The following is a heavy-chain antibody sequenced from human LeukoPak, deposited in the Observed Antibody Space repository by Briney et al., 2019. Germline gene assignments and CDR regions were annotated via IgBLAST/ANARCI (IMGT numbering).Heavy chain of an antibody. V-gene: IGHV3-74*01. CDR2: ISSDGSET. CDR1: GFTLINYW. J-gene: IGHJ5*02. CDR3: ARVVSYGGFDP. D-gene: IGHD3-10*01. Sequence: QPGGSLRLSCAASGFTLINYWMHWVRQTPGKGLVWVSRISSDGSETTYADSVKGRFTISRDSAKNTLYLQMNSLRAEDTAVYYCARVVSYGGFDPWGQGTLVTVSS.